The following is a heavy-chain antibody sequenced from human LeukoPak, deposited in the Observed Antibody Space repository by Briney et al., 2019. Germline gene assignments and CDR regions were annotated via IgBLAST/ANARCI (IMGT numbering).Heavy chain of an antibody. V-gene: IGHV4-34*01. Sequence: PSETLSLTRAVYGGSFSGYYWSWIRQPPGKGLEWIGEINHSGSTNYNPSLKSRVTISVDTSKNQFSLKLSSVTAADTAVYYCARGGWVIGAYCGGDCSTGPPFDYWGQGTLVTVSS. CDR1: GGSFSGYY. D-gene: IGHD2-21*02. CDR3: ARGGWVIGAYCGGDCSTGPPFDY. CDR2: INHSGST. J-gene: IGHJ4*02.